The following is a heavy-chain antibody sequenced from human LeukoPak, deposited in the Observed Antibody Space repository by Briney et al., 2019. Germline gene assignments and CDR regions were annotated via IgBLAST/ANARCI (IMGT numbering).Heavy chain of an antibody. CDR3: TRCRDSSSWYVAY. Sequence: QTGGSLRLSCTASGFTFGDYAMSWFRQAPGKGLEWVGFIRSKAYGGTTEYAASVKGRFTISRDDSKSIAYLQMNSLKTEDTAVYYCTRCRDSSSWYVAYWGQGTLVTVSS. D-gene: IGHD6-13*01. J-gene: IGHJ4*02. CDR2: IRSKAYGGTT. V-gene: IGHV3-49*03. CDR1: GFTFGDYA.